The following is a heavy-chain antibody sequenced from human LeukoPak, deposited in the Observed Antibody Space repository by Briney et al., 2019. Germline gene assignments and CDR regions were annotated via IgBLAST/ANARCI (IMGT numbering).Heavy chain of an antibody. V-gene: IGHV4-59*08. CDR2: IYYTGDT. CDR1: GGSITSYY. CDR3: ARRVTMVRDFDAFDI. Sequence: KPSETLSLTCTVSGGSITSYYWSWIRQPPGKGLEWFGYIYYTGDTNYNPSLKSRVAISVDTSKNQFSLKLSSVTAADTAVYYCARRVTMVRDFDAFDIWGQGTVVTVSS. J-gene: IGHJ3*02. D-gene: IGHD3-10*01.